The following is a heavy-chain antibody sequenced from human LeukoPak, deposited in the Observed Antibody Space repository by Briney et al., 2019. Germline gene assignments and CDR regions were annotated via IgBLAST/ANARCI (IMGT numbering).Heavy chain of an antibody. CDR2: ISAYNGNT. D-gene: IGHD3-9*01. Sequence: GASVKVSCKASGYTFTSYGISWVRQAPGQGLEWMGWISAYNGNTNYAQKLQGRVTMTTDTSTSTAYMELRSLRSDDTAVYYCARTWGAYDILTGSLFFHFDYWGQGTLVTVSS. CDR1: GYTFTSYG. J-gene: IGHJ4*02. V-gene: IGHV1-18*01. CDR3: ARTWGAYDILTGSLFFHFDY.